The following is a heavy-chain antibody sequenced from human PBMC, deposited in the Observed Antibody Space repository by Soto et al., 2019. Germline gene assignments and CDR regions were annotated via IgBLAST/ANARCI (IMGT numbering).Heavy chain of an antibody. CDR2: IIPIFGTA. J-gene: IGHJ2*01. CDR3: ARTPYLTRVTPFRLWYLDL. Sequence: QVQLVQSGAEVKKPGSSVKVSCKASGGTFSSYAISWVRQAPGQGLEWMGGIIPIFGTANYAQKFQGRVTITEDESTSTAYMELSSLRSEDTAVYYCARTPYLTRVTPFRLWYLDLWGRGTLVTVSS. V-gene: IGHV1-69*01. D-gene: IGHD4-17*01. CDR1: GGTFSSYA.